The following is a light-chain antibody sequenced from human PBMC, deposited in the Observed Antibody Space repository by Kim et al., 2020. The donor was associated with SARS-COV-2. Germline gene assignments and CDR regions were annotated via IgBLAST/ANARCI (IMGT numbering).Light chain of an antibody. CDR1: NSSIGAGYD. J-gene: IGLJ3*02. V-gene: IGLV1-40*01. CDR3: QSYDVSLNTWV. CDR2: GDN. Sequence: GFMSCSGKNSSIGAGYDVNWYHQVAGAAPNLLMFGDNNRPSGVPDRFSTSRSGPSASLAITALQPEDEADYSCQSYDVSLNTWVFGGGTQLTVL.